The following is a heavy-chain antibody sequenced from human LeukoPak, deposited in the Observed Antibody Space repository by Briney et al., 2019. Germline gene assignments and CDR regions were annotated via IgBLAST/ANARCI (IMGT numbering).Heavy chain of an antibody. CDR1: GFTFSAYA. CDR2: ISYDGSNK. CDR3: ARGPGPIAGANKPSDI. V-gene: IGHV3-30*01. D-gene: IGHD1-26*01. Sequence: PGRSLRLSCAASGFTFSAYAMHWVRQAPGKGLEWVAVISYDGSNKYYADSVKGRFTISGDKSKDTLYLQMNSLRPEDTAVYYCARGPGPIAGANKPSDIWGQGTMVTVPS. J-gene: IGHJ3*02.